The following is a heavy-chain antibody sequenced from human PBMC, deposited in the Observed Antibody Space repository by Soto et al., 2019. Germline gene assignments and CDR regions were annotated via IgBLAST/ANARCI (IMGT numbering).Heavy chain of an antibody. CDR1: GGSISSYY. J-gene: IGHJ6*03. D-gene: IGHD3-22*01. CDR3: ASARSGYRDYYYYYMDV. Sequence: SETLSLTCTVSGGSISSYYWSWIRQPPGKGLEWIGYIYYSGSTNYNPSLKSRVTISVDTSKNQFSLKLSSVTAADTAVYYCASARSGYRDYYYYYMDVWGKGTTVTVSS. CDR2: IYYSGST. V-gene: IGHV4-59*08.